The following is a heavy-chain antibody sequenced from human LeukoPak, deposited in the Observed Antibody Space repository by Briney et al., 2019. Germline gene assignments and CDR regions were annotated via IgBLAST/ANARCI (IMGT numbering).Heavy chain of an antibody. D-gene: IGHD3-22*01. Sequence: GGSLRLSCAASGFTFSSYAMSWVRQAPGKGLEWVSAISGSGGSTYYADSVKGRFTISRDNSKNTLYLQMNSLRAEDTAVYYCARDSPDYYDSSAKGRFDYWGQGTLVTVSS. CDR2: ISGSGGST. J-gene: IGHJ4*02. CDR1: GFTFSSYA. CDR3: ARDSPDYYDSSAKGRFDY. V-gene: IGHV3-23*01.